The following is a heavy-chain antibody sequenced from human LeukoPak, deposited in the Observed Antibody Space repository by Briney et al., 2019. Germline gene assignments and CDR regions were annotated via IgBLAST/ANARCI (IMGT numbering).Heavy chain of an antibody. CDR1: GYTFTSYG. V-gene: IGHV1-18*01. Sequence: ASVKVSCKASGYTFTSYGISWVRQAPGQGLEWMGWVSAYNGNTNYAQKLQGRVTMTTDTSTSTAYMELRSLRSDDTAVYYCARVVGGSGSYYHDYWGQGTLVTVSS. J-gene: IGHJ4*02. CDR2: VSAYNGNT. CDR3: ARVVGGSGSYYHDY. D-gene: IGHD3-10*01.